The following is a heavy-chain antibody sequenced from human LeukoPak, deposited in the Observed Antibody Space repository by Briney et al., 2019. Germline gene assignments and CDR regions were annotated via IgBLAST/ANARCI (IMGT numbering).Heavy chain of an antibody. V-gene: IGHV1-2*06. CDR2: INPNSGGT. CDR3: ARRGSGYYDSREAFDI. Sequence: ASVKVSCKTSGYTFTSYYIYWMRQAPGQGLEWVGRINPNSGGTNYAQNFQDRVTLTRDTSITTAYMELNRLISDDTAVYYCARRGSGYYDSREAFDIWGQGTMVTVSS. CDR1: GYTFTSYY. D-gene: IGHD3-22*01. J-gene: IGHJ3*02.